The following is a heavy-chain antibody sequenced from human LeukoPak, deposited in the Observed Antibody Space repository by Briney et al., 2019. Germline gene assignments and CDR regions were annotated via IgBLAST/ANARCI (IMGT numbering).Heavy chain of an antibody. CDR2: ISSSGSTI. V-gene: IGHV3-11*01. Sequence: GGSLRLSCAASGFTFSDYYMSWIRPAPGKGLEWVSYISSSGSTIYYADSVKGRFTISRDNTKNSLYLQMNSLRAEDTAVYYCAREIVYYGMDVWGQGTTVTVSS. D-gene: IGHD1-26*01. CDR1: GFTFSDYY. CDR3: AREIVYYGMDV. J-gene: IGHJ6*02.